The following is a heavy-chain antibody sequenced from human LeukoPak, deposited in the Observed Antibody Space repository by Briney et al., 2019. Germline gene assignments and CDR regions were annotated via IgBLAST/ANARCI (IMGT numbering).Heavy chain of an antibody. CDR2: ISAGGTRT. CDR3: AKHISYCSSTSCRHYYYYMDV. V-gene: IGHV3-23*01. CDR1: GFSFRNYA. D-gene: IGHD2-2*01. Sequence: PGGSLRLSCAASGFSFRNYAMAWVRRAPGKGLEWVSGISAGGTRTYYTNSVRGRFTIFRDNSMDTVYLQMNSLRAEDTAVYYCAKHISYCSSTSCRHYYYYMDVWGKGTTVTVSS. J-gene: IGHJ6*03.